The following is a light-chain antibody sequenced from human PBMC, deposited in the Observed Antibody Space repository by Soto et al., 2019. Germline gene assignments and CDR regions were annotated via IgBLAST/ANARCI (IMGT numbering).Light chain of an antibody. Sequence: QSVLTQPPSVSGAPGQRVTISCTWSSSNIGAGYDVHWYQQLPGTVPKLLIYGNSNRPSVVPDRFSGSKSGTSASLAITGLQAEDEADYYCQSYDSSLSGSVFGGGTKLTVL. CDR1: SSNIGAGYD. J-gene: IGLJ2*01. CDR3: QSYDSSLSGSV. V-gene: IGLV1-40*01. CDR2: GNS.